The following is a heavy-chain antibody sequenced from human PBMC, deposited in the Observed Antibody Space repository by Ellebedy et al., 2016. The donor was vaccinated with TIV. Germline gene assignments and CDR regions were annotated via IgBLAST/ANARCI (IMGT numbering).Heavy chain of an antibody. CDR2: IIENGRDT. Sequence: PGGSLRLSCATSGFNFGAYGMHWVRQAPGKGLEWVSGIIENGRDTPYVDSVKGRFTISRDNSMNILYLKMNCLRAEDTAEYDCVKDYPRPRDYSVPGSPLDFWGQGTVVTVSS. J-gene: IGHJ4*02. CDR3: VKDYPRPRDYSVPGSPLDF. D-gene: IGHD3-10*02. V-gene: IGHV3-23*01. CDR1: GFNFGAYG.